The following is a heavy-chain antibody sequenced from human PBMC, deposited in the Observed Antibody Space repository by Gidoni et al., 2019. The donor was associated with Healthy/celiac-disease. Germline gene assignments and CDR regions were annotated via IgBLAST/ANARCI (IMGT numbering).Heavy chain of an antibody. CDR2: IRRKANSYAT. CDR1: GFTFSGSA. V-gene: IGHV3-73*01. CDR3: TLIGPGMYFDY. Sequence: EVQLVESGGGLVQPGGSLKLSCAASGFTFSGSAMHWVRQASGKGLEWVGRIRRKANSYATAYAASVKGRFTISRDDSKNTAYLQMNSLKTEDTAVYYCTLIGPGMYFDYWGQGTLVTVSS. D-gene: IGHD3-22*01. J-gene: IGHJ4*02.